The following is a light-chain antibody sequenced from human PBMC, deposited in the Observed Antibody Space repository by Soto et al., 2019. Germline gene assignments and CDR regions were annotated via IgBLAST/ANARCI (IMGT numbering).Light chain of an antibody. V-gene: IGLV7-43*01. CDR3: LLYFGGAQV. CDR2: SAN. Sequence: QAVVTQETSLTVSPGGTVTLTCASSTGAVTNDNYPNWLQQKPGQAPRGLIYSANNRHSWTPARFSGSLLGGKAALTLSGVQPEDEGDYYCLLYFGGAQVFGGGTKLTVL. CDR1: TGAVTNDNY. J-gene: IGLJ2*01.